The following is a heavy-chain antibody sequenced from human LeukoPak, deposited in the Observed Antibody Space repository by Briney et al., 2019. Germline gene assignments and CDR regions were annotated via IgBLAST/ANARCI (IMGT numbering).Heavy chain of an antibody. CDR3: ARDRLYYDILTGYYSWFDP. D-gene: IGHD3-9*01. CDR2: ISPYNGKT. Sequence: GASVKVSCKASGYTFSNYGISWVRQASGQGLEWMGWISPYNGKTEYAQRLQGRVTMTTDTATTTAYMELRSLRSDDTAVYYCARDRLYYDILTGYYSWFDPWGQGTLVTVSS. J-gene: IGHJ5*02. V-gene: IGHV1-18*01. CDR1: GYTFSNYG.